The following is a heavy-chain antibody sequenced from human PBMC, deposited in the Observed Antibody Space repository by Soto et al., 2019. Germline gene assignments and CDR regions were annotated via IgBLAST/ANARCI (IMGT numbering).Heavy chain of an antibody. Sequence: EVQLSESGGGLVQPGGSLRLSCAASGFTFSTYAMSWVRQAPGEGLEWVSGISGSGGVTYFADSVKGRFTISRDNSKNTLFLQRNSLRAEDTAVYYCTKRQGSSLGAWHFDYWGQGTLVTVSS. CDR2: ISGSGGVT. V-gene: IGHV3-23*01. CDR3: TKRQGSSLGAWHFDY. D-gene: IGHD6-6*01. J-gene: IGHJ4*02. CDR1: GFTFSTYA.